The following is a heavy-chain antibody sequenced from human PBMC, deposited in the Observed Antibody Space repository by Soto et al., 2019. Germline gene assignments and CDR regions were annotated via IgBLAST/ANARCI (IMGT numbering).Heavy chain of an antibody. CDR3: ARAGGLGAVAVDY. D-gene: IGHD6-19*01. CDR1: GGSFTGCY. J-gene: IGHJ4*02. Sequence: PXXTLSLLFAVYGGSFTGCYWSWIPQPPGKGLEWIGYIYHSGSTYCNPSLKSRVTISVDRSKNQFSLKLSSVTAADTAVYYCARAGGLGAVAVDYWGQGTLVTVSS. CDR2: IYHSGST. V-gene: IGHV4-34*01.